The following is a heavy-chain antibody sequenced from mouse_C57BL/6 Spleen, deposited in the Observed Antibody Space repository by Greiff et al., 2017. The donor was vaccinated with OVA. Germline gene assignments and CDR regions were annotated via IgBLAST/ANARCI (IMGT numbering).Heavy chain of an antibody. J-gene: IGHJ2*01. D-gene: IGHD1-1*01. CDR2: ISSGSSTI. CDR1: GFTFSDYG. V-gene: IGHV5-17*01. CDR3: AREGTTVVADY. Sequence: EVKLMESGGGLVKPGGSLKLSCAASGFTFSDYGMHWVRQAPEKGLEWVAYISSGSSTIYYADTVKGRFTISRDNAKNTLFLQMTSLRSEDTAMYYCAREGTTVVADYWGQGTTLTVSS.